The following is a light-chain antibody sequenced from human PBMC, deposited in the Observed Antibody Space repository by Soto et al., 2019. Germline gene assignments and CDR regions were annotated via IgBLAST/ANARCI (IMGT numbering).Light chain of an antibody. J-gene: IGKJ2*01. CDR2: GSS. CDR3: HQYGSSPPYT. Sequence: EVVLTQSPGTLSLSPGERVTLSFRASQSIINNYLAWYQQRPGQAPRLLIYGSSDRATGIPDRFSGSGSGTHFTLTISRLEPEDCAVYYCHQYGSSPPYTFGQGTKVEI. CDR1: QSIINNY. V-gene: IGKV3-20*01.